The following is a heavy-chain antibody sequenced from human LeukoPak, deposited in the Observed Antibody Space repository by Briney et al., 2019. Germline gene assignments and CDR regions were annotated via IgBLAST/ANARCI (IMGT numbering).Heavy chain of an antibody. Sequence: GSLRLSCAASGFTFSSYAMSWVRQAPGKGLEWIGSIYYSGSTYYNPSLKSRVTISVDTSKNQFSLKLSSVTAADTAVYYCARHIGSSWYWHFDYWGQGTLVTVSS. J-gene: IGHJ4*02. D-gene: IGHD6-13*01. CDR2: IYYSGST. V-gene: IGHV4-39*01. CDR1: GFTFSSYA. CDR3: ARHIGSSWYWHFDY.